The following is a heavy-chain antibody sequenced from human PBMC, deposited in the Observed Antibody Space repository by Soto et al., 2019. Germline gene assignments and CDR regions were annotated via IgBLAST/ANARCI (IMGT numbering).Heavy chain of an antibody. Sequence: PSETLSLTCSVSGDYIHVGGYYWTWIRQRPGEGLEWMGYIYYTGKTYYNPSLESRLTMSVDRSKNQFSLRLTSVTAADTAVYFCGRDLTSNANCIDPWGQGTLVTSPQ. D-gene: IGHD2-2*01. CDR1: GDYIHVGGYY. V-gene: IGHV4-30-4*01. CDR2: IYYTGKT. CDR3: GRDLTSNANCIDP. J-gene: IGHJ5*02.